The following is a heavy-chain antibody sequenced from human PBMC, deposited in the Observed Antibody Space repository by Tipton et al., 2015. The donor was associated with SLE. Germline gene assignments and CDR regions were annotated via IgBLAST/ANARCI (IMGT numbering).Heavy chain of an antibody. CDR1: GGSISSGDYY. Sequence: TLSLTCTVSGGSISSGDYYWRWIRQPPGKGLEWIGYIYYSGSTYYNPSLKSRVTISVDTSKNQFSLKLSSVTAADTAVYYCARDLRGYSSSWSGFFDYWGQGTLVTVSS. J-gene: IGHJ4*02. D-gene: IGHD6-13*01. CDR2: IYYSGST. V-gene: IGHV4-30-4*01. CDR3: ARDLRGYSSSWSGFFDY.